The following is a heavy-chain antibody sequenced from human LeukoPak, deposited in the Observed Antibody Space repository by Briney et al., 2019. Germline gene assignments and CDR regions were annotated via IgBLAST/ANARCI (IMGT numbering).Heavy chain of an antibody. J-gene: IGHJ5*02. Sequence: HPAESLSLSCAASGCTVRSYWRTWGRQVPGKGKEWVAHIKQDGSEEYYVDSVKGRFTISRDNAKNSLYLQMNSLRAEDTAVYYCARDQFGYCSGDWFVPWGQGTLVTVS. CDR1: GCTVRSYW. CDR3: ARDQFGYCSGDWFVP. V-gene: IGHV3-7*05. CDR2: IKQDGSEE. D-gene: IGHD6-25*01.